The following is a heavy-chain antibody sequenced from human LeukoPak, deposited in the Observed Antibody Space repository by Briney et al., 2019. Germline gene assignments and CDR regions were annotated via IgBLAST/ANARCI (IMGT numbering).Heavy chain of an antibody. CDR1: GFTFSSYA. V-gene: IGHV3-30*04. Sequence: PGRSLRLSCAASGFTFSSYAMHWVRQAPGKGLEWVAVISYDGSNKYYADSVKGRFTISRDNSKNTLYLQMNSLRPEDTAVYYCANLGTRAFDIWGQGTMVTVSS. CDR3: ANLGTRAFDI. D-gene: IGHD1-1*01. CDR2: ISYDGSNK. J-gene: IGHJ3*02.